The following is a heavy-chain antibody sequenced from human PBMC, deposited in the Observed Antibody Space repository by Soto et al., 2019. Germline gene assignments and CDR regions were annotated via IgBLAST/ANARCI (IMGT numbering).Heavy chain of an antibody. Sequence: EVQLVESGGGLVQPGGSLRLSCAASGFTVSSNYMSWVRQAPGKGLEWVSVIYTGTTTYYADSVKGRFTISRDNSKNTLYLQMNSLRAEDTAVYYCARDYSSGWYLFDYWGQGTLVTVSS. D-gene: IGHD6-19*01. CDR3: ARDYSSGWYLFDY. V-gene: IGHV3-66*01. J-gene: IGHJ4*02. CDR1: GFTVSSNY. CDR2: IYTGTTT.